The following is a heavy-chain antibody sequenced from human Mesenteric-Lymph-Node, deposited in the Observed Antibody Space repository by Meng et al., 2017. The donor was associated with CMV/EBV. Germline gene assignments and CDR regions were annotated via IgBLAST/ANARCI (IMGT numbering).Heavy chain of an antibody. V-gene: IGHV3-11*04. CDR1: GFTFSDYY. Sequence: GGSLRLSCAASGFTFSDYYMTWIRQAPGRGLEWVSHISDSGSSISYADSVKGRFSTSRDNAKNSLYLQINSLRAEDTAVYYCARLSTLAGAGTFDYWGQEPWSPSPQ. J-gene: IGHJ4*01. D-gene: IGHD6-19*01. CDR3: ARLSTLAGAGTFDY. CDR2: ISDSGSSI.